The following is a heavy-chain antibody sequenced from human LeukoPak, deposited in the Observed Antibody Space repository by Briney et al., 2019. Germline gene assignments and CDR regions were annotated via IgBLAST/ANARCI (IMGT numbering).Heavy chain of an antibody. CDR1: GFTFSTYD. V-gene: IGHV3-30*18. J-gene: IGHJ4*02. CDR2: ISSDGSEK. CDR3: AKNLMIRGPPRE. D-gene: IGHD3-10*01. Sequence: GGSLRLSCAASGFTFSTYDMHWVRQVPGKGLEWVAVISSDGSEKYYAESVKGRFTISRDNSKNTVFLQMSSLRAEDTAVFYCAKNLMIRGPPREWGQGTLVTVSS.